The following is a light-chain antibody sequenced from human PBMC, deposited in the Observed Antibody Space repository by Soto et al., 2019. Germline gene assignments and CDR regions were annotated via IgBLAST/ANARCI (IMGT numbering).Light chain of an antibody. CDR1: QSVTKS. CDR2: GAS. J-gene: IGKJ1*01. Sequence: EIVLTQSPGTLSLSPGERATLSCRASQSVTKSLAWYQQKPGQAPRLLIYGASSRATGIPDRFSGSGSGTDFTLTISRLEPEDFAVYYCQQYGGSPRTFGQGTKV. V-gene: IGKV3-20*01. CDR3: QQYGGSPRT.